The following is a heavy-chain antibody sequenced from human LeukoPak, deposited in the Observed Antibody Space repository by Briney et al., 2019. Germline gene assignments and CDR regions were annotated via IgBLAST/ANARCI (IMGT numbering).Heavy chain of an antibody. D-gene: IGHD5-24*01. V-gene: IGHV1-2*02. CDR3: VRDPGWLQVDY. CDR2: IHPPSGGT. Sequence: GASVKVSCKASGYTFTDYYIHWVRQAPGQGLEWMGWIHPPSGGTNYAEKLQGRVTMTRDTSISTAYMELTRLTSDDAGVYYCVRDPGWLQVDYWGQGTLVTVSS. CDR1: GYTFTDYY. J-gene: IGHJ4*02.